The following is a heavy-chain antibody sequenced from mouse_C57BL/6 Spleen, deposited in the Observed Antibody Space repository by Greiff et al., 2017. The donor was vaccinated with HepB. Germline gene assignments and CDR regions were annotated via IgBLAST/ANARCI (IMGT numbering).Heavy chain of an antibody. CDR3: ARRPSWDFDV. CDR1: GYTFTDYY. V-gene: IGHV1-26*01. CDR2: INPNNGGT. D-gene: IGHD6-1*01. J-gene: IGHJ1*03. Sequence: EVQLQQSGPELVKPGASVKISCKASGYTFTDYYMNWVKQSHGKSLEWIGDINPNNGGTSYNQKFKGKATLTVDKSSSTAYMELRSLTSEDSAVYYCARRPSWDFDVWGTGTTVTVSS.